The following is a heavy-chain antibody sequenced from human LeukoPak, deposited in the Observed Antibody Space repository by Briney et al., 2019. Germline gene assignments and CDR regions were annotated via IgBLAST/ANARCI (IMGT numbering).Heavy chain of an antibody. J-gene: IGHJ6*02. CDR3: ARDRLHYDSSDEEYYYHGMDV. V-gene: IGHV3-66*01. CDR1: GFTVSSNY. CDR2: IYSGGST. Sequence: GGSLRLSCAASGFTVSSNYMSWVRQAPGKGLEWVSVIYSGGSTYYADSVKGRFTISRDNSKNTLYLQMNSLRAEDTAVYYCARDRLHYDSSDEEYYYHGMDVWGQGTTVIVSS. D-gene: IGHD3-22*01.